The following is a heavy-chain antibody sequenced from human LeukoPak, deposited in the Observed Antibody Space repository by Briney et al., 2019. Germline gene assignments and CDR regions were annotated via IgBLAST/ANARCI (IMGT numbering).Heavy chain of an antibody. Sequence: GGSLRLSCAASGFTFSSYGMHWVRQAPGKGVPGVEVISYDGSNKYYADSVKGRFTISRDNSKNTLYLQMNSLRAEDTAVYYCAKGTRRITMVRGVIGYFDYWGQGTLVTVSS. CDR1: GFTFSSYG. CDR2: ISYDGSNK. CDR3: AKGTRRITMVRGVIGYFDY. V-gene: IGHV3-30*18. D-gene: IGHD3-10*01. J-gene: IGHJ4*02.